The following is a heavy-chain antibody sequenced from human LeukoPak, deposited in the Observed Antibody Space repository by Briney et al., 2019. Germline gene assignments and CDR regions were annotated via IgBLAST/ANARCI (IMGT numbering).Heavy chain of an antibody. CDR2: ISSSSSYI. CDR3: ARALPSSWYYFDF. D-gene: IGHD6-13*01. J-gene: IGHJ4*02. Sequence: GGSLRLSCAASAFTFSTYSMNWVRQVPGKGLEWVSSISSSSSYIYYADSVKGRFTISRDNAKSSLYLQMDSLRAEDTAVYYCARALPSSWYYFDFWGQGTLVTVSS. V-gene: IGHV3-21*01. CDR1: AFTFSTYS.